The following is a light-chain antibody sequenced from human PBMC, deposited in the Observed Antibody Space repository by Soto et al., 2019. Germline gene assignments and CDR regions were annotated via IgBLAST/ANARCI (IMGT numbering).Light chain of an antibody. V-gene: IGLV2-8*01. CDR3: SSYAGSNIL. CDR1: SSDVGGYNY. Sequence: QSALTQPPSASGSPGQSVTISCTATSSDVGGYNYVSWYQQHPGKAPKLMIYEVSKRPSGVHDRFSGSKSGNTASLTVSGLQAEDEADYYCSSYAGSNILFGGGTKLTVL. J-gene: IGLJ3*02. CDR2: EVS.